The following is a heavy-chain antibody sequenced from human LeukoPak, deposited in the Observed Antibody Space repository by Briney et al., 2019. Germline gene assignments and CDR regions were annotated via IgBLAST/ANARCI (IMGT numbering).Heavy chain of an antibody. CDR1: GFTFSSYG. D-gene: IGHD3-10*01. J-gene: IGHJ4*02. CDR2: ISYDGSNK. CDR3: VRDPAGELCPDY. V-gene: IGHV3-30*03. Sequence: GGSLRLSCAASGFTFSSYGMHWVRQAPAKGLEWVAIISYDGSNKYYADSVKGRFTISRDNAKNTLYLQMNSLRAEDTAVYYCVRDPAGELCPDYWGQGTLVTVSS.